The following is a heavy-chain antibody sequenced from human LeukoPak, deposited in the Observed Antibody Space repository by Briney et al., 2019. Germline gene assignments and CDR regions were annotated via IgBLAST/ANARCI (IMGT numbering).Heavy chain of an antibody. V-gene: IGHV3-11*01. D-gene: IGHD3-10*01. CDR3: ARATRSYGSGSYPASKFDP. CDR2: ISSSGSTI. Sequence: GRSLRLSCAASGFTFSDYYMSWIRQAPGKGLEWVSYISSSGSTIYYADSVKGRFTISRDNAKNSLYLQMNSLRAEDTAVYYCARATRSYGSGSYPASKFDPWGQGTLVTVSS. J-gene: IGHJ5*02. CDR1: GFTFSDYY.